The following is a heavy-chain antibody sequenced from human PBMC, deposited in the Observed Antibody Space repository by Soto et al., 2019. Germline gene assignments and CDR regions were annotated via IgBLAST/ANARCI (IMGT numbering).Heavy chain of an antibody. CDR2: ISAYNGNT. CDR3: ARERDYDSSGYYYH. Sequence: RASVKVSCKASGYTFTSYGISWVRQAPGQGLEWMGWISAYNGNTNYAQKLQGRVTMTTDTSTSTAYMELRSLRSDDTAVYYCARERDYDSSGYYYHWGQGTLVTVSS. D-gene: IGHD3-22*01. V-gene: IGHV1-18*01. J-gene: IGHJ5*02. CDR1: GYTFTSYG.